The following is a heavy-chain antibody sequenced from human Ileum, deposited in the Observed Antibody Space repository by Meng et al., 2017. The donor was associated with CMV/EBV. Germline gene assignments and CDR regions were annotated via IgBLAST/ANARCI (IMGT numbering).Heavy chain of an antibody. CDR3: ARRPAHYYGMDV. V-gene: IGHV5-51*01. CDR2: IYPGDSDT. Sequence: GSLRLSCKGFGYSFTNYWIGWVRQLPGKGLEWMGIIYPGDSDTRYNPSFQGQVTISADKSINTAYFQWNSLKASDTAMYYCARRPAHYYGMDVWGQGTAVTVSS. CDR1: GYSFTNYW. J-gene: IGHJ6*02.